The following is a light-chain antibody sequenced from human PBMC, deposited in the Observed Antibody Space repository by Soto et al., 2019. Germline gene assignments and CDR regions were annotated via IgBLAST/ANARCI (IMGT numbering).Light chain of an antibody. CDR3: QHYGRGSPIA. Sequence: IVMTQSPATLSVSPGERATLSCRASQSVSSHLAWYQQKPGQAPRLLIYDASTRATGIPPRFSGSGSGTEFTLTISSLQSEDFALYFCQHYGRGSPIAFGLGTRLEIK. CDR2: DAS. V-gene: IGKV3-15*01. CDR1: QSVSSH. J-gene: IGKJ5*01.